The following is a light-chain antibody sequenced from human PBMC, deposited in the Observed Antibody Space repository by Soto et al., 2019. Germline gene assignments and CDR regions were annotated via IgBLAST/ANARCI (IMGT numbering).Light chain of an antibody. CDR1: QSISSY. CDR3: QKSYITPYT. J-gene: IGKJ2*01. CDR2: AAS. V-gene: IGKV1-39*01. Sequence: DIQMTQSPSSLSASVGDRVTITCRASQSISSYLNWYQQKPGKAPKLLIYAASSLQSGVPSRFSGSGSGTDFTLTISSLQPEHFATYYCQKSYITPYTFGQWTKVDIK.